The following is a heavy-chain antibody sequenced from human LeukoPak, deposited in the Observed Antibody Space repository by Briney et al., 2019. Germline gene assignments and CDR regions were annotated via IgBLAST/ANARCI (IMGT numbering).Heavy chain of an antibody. V-gene: IGHV4-59*01. Sequence: SETLSLTCTVSGGSISSYCWSWIRQPPGKGLEWIGYIYYSGSTNYNPSLKSRVTISVDTSKNQFSLKLSSVTAADTAVYYCARGGSYYYGSNWFDPWGQGTLVTVSS. CDR2: IYYSGST. D-gene: IGHD3-10*01. CDR1: GGSISSYC. CDR3: ARGGSYYYGSNWFDP. J-gene: IGHJ5*02.